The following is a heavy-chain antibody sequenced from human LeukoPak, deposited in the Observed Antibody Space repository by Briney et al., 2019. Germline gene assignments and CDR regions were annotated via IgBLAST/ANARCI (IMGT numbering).Heavy chain of an antibody. V-gene: IGHV1-2*02. CDR1: GYTFTGHY. Sequence: GASVKVSCKASGYTFTGHYMHWVRQAPGQGLEWMGWINPNNGGTTYAQKFQGRVTMSTETSISAAYMELSGLRSDDTAVYYCARAMYGPAGVDYWGQGTLVTVSS. CDR2: INPNNGGT. J-gene: IGHJ4*02. CDR3: ARAMYGPAGVDY. D-gene: IGHD3-10*01.